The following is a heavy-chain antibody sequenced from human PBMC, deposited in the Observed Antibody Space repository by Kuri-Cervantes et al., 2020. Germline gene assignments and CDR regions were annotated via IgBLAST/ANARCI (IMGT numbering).Heavy chain of an antibody. V-gene: IGHV1-18*01. CDR3: ARESYSSSWYRNPVSDFDY. D-gene: IGHD6-13*01. Sequence: ASVKVSCKASGYTFTSYDINWVRQATGQGLEWMGWISAYNGNTNYAQKLQGRVTMTTDTSTSTAYMELRSLRSDDTAVYYCARESYSSSWYRNPVSDFDYWGQGTPVTVSS. CDR1: GYTFTSYD. J-gene: IGHJ4*02. CDR2: ISAYNGNT.